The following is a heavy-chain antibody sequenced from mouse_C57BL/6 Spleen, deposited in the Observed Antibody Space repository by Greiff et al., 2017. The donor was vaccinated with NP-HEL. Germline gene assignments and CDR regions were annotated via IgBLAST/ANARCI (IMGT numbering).Heavy chain of an antibody. D-gene: IGHD1-1*01. J-gene: IGHJ1*03. Sequence: EVKLMESGGGLVQPGGSMKLSCVASGFTFSNYWMNWVRQSPEKGLEWVAQIRLKSDNYATHYAESVKGRFTISRDDSKSSVYLQMNNLRAEDTGIYYCIKDTTVVHFDVWGTGTTVTVSS. V-gene: IGHV6-3*01. CDR1: GFTFSNYW. CDR2: IRLKSDNYAT. CDR3: IKDTTVVHFDV.